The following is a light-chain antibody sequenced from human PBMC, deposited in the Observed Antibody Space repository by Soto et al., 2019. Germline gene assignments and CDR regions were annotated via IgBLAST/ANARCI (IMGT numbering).Light chain of an antibody. CDR1: QSVSSN. V-gene: IGKV3-15*01. CDR2: GAS. CDR3: QQYNNWPPYT. Sequence: EIVMTQSPATLSVSPGERATLSCRASQSVSSNLAWYQQKPGQAPRLLIYGASTRATGIPARFSGSGSGTEFTLTISILQSEDFAVYYCQQYNNWPPYTFGQGTKLAIK. J-gene: IGKJ2*01.